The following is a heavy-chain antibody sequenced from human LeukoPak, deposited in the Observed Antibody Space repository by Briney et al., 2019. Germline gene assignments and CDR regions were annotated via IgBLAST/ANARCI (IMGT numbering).Heavy chain of an antibody. D-gene: IGHD3/OR15-3a*01. J-gene: IGHJ4*02. Sequence: ASVKVSCKASGYTFTSYYMHWVRQAPGQGLEWMGIINPSGGTTTYAQKFQGRVTMTRDTSTSTVYMELSSLRSEDTAVYFCARGGTWTIYYFDYWGQGTLVTVSS. CDR2: INPSGGTT. CDR1: GYTFTSYY. V-gene: IGHV1-46*01. CDR3: ARGGTWTIYYFDY.